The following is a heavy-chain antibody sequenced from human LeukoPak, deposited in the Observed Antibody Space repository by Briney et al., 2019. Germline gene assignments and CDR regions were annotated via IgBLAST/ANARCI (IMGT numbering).Heavy chain of an antibody. J-gene: IGHJ4*02. CDR3: ARHIGLTTRYLDY. D-gene: IGHD1-1*01. CDR2: IHPRDSDT. CDR1: GFKFIDYW. Sequence: GESLKISCEGSGFKFIDYWIAWVRQVPGKGLEWMGMIHPRDSDTRYSPSFQGHVTISADKSITTAYLQWSSLKASYTAMYYCARHIGLTTRYLDYWGQGTLVTVSS. V-gene: IGHV5-51*01.